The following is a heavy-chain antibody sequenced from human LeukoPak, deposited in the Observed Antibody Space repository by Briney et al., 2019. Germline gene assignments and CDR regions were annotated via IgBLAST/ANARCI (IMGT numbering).Heavy chain of an antibody. D-gene: IGHD6-13*01. J-gene: IGHJ6*03. CDR2: IYYSGST. V-gene: IGHV4-59*01. Sequence: SETPSLTCTVSGGSISSYYWSWIRQPPGKGLEWIGYIYYSGSTNYNPSLKSRVTISVDTSKNQFSLKLSSVTAADTAVYYCARLQYSSSWYRQDYYYYMDVWGKGTTVTVSS. CDR3: ARLQYSSSWYRQDYYYYMDV. CDR1: GGSISSYY.